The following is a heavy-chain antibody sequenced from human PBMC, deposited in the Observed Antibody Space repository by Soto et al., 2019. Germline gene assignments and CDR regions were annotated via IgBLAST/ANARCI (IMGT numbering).Heavy chain of an antibody. CDR1: GYTFTSYG. J-gene: IGHJ3*02. CDR2: VSAYNGNT. V-gene: IGHV1-18*04. Sequence: GASVKVSCKASGYTFTSYGISWVRQAPGQGLEWMGWVSAYNGNTNYAQKLQGRVTMTTDTSTSTAYMELRSLRSDDTAVYYCARDFWSIVVVVAATYDAFDIWGQGTMVTVSS. D-gene: IGHD2-15*01. CDR3: ARDFWSIVVVVAATYDAFDI.